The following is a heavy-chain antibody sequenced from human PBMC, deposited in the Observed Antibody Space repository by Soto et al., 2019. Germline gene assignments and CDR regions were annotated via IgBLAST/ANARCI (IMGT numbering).Heavy chain of an antibody. Sequence: QVQLVESGGGVVQPGRSLRLSCAASGFTFSSYGMHWVRQAPGKGLEWVAVISYDGSNKYYADSVKGRFTISRDNSKNTLYLQMNSLRAEDTAVYYCVKGLEQLVRSDDYWGQGTLVTVSS. J-gene: IGHJ4*02. CDR3: VKGLEQLVRSDDY. CDR2: ISYDGSNK. V-gene: IGHV3-30*18. D-gene: IGHD6-6*01. CDR1: GFTFSSYG.